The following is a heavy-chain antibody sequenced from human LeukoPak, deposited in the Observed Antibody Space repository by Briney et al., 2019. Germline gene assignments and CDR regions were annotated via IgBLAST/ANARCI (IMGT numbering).Heavy chain of an antibody. CDR1: GGTFSSYA. CDR3: ARDQRSWYSPYFDY. CDR2: IIPIFGTA. V-gene: IGHV1-69*05. J-gene: IGHJ4*02. Sequence: SVKVSCKASGGTFSSYAISWVRQAPGQGLEWMGRIIPIFGTANYAQKFQGRVTITTDESTSTAYMELSSLRSEDTAVYYCARDQRSWYSPYFDYWGQGTLVTVSP. D-gene: IGHD6-13*01.